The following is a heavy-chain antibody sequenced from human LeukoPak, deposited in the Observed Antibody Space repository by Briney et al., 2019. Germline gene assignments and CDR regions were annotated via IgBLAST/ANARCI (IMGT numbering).Heavy chain of an antibody. CDR2: IYPGDSDT. CDR3: ARPAAGTAPYFDY. V-gene: IGHV5-51*01. CDR1: GYSFTSYW. Sequence: GESLKISCKGSGYSFTSYWIGWVRQMPGKGLEWMGIIYPGDSDTRYSPSFQGQVTISADKSISTAYLQWSSLKASDTAIYFCARPAAGTAPYFDYWGQGTLVTVSS. J-gene: IGHJ4*02. D-gene: IGHD6-19*01.